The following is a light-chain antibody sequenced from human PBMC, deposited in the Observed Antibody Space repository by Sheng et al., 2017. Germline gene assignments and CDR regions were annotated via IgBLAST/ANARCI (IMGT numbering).Light chain of an antibody. J-gene: IGLJ3*02. Sequence: SSELTQDPAVSVALGQTVRITCQGDSLRSYYASWYQQKPGQAPVLVIYGKNNRPSGIPDRFSGSSSGNTASLTITGAHAEDEADYYCNSRDSSGNHRWVFGGGTKLTVL. CDR1: SLRSYY. CDR3: NSRDSSGNHRWV. CDR2: GKN. V-gene: IGLV3-19*01.